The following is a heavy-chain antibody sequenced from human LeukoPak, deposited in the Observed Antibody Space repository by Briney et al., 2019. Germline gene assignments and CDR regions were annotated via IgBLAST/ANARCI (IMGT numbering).Heavy chain of an antibody. CDR1: GYSISSGYY. J-gene: IGHJ4*02. D-gene: IGHD3-9*01. CDR3: ARGNFDWLLSYFDY. Sequence: SETLSLTCTVSGYSISSGYYWGWIRQPPGKGLEWIGSIYHSGSTYYNPSLKSRVTISVDTSKNQFSLKLSSVTAADTAVYYCARGNFDWLLSYFDYWGQGTLVTVSS. CDR2: IYHSGST. V-gene: IGHV4-38-2*02.